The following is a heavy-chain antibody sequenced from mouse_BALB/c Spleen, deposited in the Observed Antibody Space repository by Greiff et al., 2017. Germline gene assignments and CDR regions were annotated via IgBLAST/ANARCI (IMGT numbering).Heavy chain of an antibody. D-gene: IGHD1-3*01. CDR1: GYTFTDYA. J-gene: IGHJ1*01. CDR3: ARELYYGYFDV. V-gene: IGHV1S137*01. CDR2: ISTYYGDA. Sequence: VQLQQSGAELVRPGASVKISCKGSGYTFTDYAMHWVKQSHAKSLEWIGVISTYYGDASYNQKFKGKATINVDKSSSTAYMELTRLTSEDSAIYYCARELYYGYFDVWGAGTTVTVSS.